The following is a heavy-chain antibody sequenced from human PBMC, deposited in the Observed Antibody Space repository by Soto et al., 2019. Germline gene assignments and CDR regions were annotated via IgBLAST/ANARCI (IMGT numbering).Heavy chain of an antibody. CDR1: GYSFSSHA. D-gene: IGHD6-13*01. Sequence: ASVKVSCKASGYSFSSHAITWVRQAPGQGLEWMGGIIPVFGTPSYAQKFQGRVTISADKSTNTSYLELRSLRSEDTAVYYCTRGGALSTSWYWGDGLDSWGQGTQVTVSS. CDR2: IIPVFGTP. V-gene: IGHV1-69*06. J-gene: IGHJ4*02. CDR3: TRGGALSTSWYWGDGLDS.